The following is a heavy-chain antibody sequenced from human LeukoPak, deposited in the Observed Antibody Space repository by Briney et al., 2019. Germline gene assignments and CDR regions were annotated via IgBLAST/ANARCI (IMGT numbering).Heavy chain of an antibody. CDR2: IYYSGST. V-gene: IGHV4-59*01. CDR3: ARDDGSGYFDY. Sequence: SETLSLTCTVSGGSISSYYWSWIRQPPGKGLEWIGYIYYSGSTNYNPSLKSRVTISVDTSKNQFSLKLSSVTAADTAVCYCARDDGSGYFDYWGQGTLVTVSS. D-gene: IGHD3-22*01. CDR1: GGSISSYY. J-gene: IGHJ4*02.